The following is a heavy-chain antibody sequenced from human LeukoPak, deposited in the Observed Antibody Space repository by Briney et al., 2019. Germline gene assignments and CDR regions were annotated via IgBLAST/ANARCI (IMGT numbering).Heavy chain of an antibody. D-gene: IGHD3-9*01. V-gene: IGHV3-48*04. J-gene: IGHJ6*03. CDR3: ARVSLDYISSGYIYYMDV. CDR2: ISGSSSSVI. CDR1: ENTFATYH. Sequence: GGSLRLSCAASENTFATYHMNWVRQAPGKGLEWVSYISGSSSSVIYYADSVKGRFAISRDNAKNSLYLQMSSLRAEDTAVYYCARVSLDYISSGYIYYMDVWGKGTTVTVSS.